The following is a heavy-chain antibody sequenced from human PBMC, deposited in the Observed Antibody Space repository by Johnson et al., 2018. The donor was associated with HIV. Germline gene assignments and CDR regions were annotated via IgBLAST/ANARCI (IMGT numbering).Heavy chain of an antibody. D-gene: IGHD3-22*01. J-gene: IGHJ3*01. CDR1: GFTFIDYA. CDR3: ARGVSSGYYSNAFDV. V-gene: IGHV3-23*04. CDR2: ISGGEDDT. Sequence: VQLVESGGGLVQPGGSLRLSCVASGFTFIDYAMIWVRQAPGKGLAWVSFISGGEDDTYYADSVKGRFTISRDNSKNTFYLQMNSLRAEDTALYYCARGVSSGYYSNAFDVWGQGTMATVSS.